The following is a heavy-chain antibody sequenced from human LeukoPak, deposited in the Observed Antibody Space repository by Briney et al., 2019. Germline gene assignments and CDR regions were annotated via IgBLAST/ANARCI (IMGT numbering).Heavy chain of an antibody. V-gene: IGHV3-48*04. CDR1: GFTFSSYS. J-gene: IGHJ6*04. CDR3: AELGITMIGGV. Sequence: GGSLRLSCAPTGFTFSSYSMNWVREAPGKELEWVSYISSSGSTIYYADSVKGRFTISRDNAKNSLYLQMNSLRAEDTAVYYCAELGITMIGGVWGKGTTVTISS. CDR2: ISSSGSTI. D-gene: IGHD3-10*02.